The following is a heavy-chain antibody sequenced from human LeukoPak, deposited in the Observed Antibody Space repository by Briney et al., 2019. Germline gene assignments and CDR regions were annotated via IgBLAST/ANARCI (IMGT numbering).Heavy chain of an antibody. CDR2: ISYDGSNK. J-gene: IGHJ4*02. D-gene: IGHD3-22*01. V-gene: IGHV3-30*04. CDR3: AKDRMRGVVVITTYYFDY. CDR1: GFTFSSYA. Sequence: PGGSLRLSCAASGFTFSSYAMHWVRQAPGKGLEWVAVISYDGSNKYYADSVKGRFTISRDNSKNTLYLQMNSLRAEDTAVYYCAKDRMRGVVVITTYYFDYWGQGTLVTVSS.